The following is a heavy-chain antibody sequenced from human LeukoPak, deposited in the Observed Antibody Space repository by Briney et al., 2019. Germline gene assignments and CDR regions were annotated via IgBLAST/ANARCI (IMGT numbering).Heavy chain of an antibody. CDR3: AREYSASEH. CDR1: GYTFVGYY. Sequence: ASVKVSCKASGYTFVGYYLHWVRQAPGQGLEWMAWIDPYTGNTHYAQKFQGRITATRDTSVSTTYMELSWLTSDDTARYCAREYSASEHWGQGTLVTVSS. CDR2: IDPYTGNT. D-gene: IGHD5-12*01. J-gene: IGHJ4*02. V-gene: IGHV1-2*02.